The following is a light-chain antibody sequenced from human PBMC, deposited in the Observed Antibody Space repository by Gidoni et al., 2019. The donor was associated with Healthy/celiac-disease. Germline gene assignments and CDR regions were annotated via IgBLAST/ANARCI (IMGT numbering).Light chain of an antibody. V-gene: IGKV3-15*01. CDR2: GAS. J-gene: IGKJ1*01. Sequence: DIVMTHSPATLSVSPGERATLSCRASQSVSSNLAWYQQKPGQAPRLLIYGASTRATGIPARFSGSGSGTEFTLTISSLQSEDFAVYYCKQYNNWPRTFGQGTKVEIK. CDR3: KQYNNWPRT. CDR1: QSVSSN.